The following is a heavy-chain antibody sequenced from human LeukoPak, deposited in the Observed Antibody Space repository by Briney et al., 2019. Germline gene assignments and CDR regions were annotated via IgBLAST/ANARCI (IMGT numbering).Heavy chain of an antibody. V-gene: IGHV4-34*01. J-gene: IGHJ4*02. Sequence: SGTLSLTCAVYGGSFSGYYWSWIRQPPGKGLEWIGEINHSGSTNYNPSLKSRVTISVDTSKNQFSLKLSSVTAADTAVYYCARGIVGATTFDYWGQGTLVTVSS. CDR1: GGSFSGYY. D-gene: IGHD1-26*01. CDR2: INHSGST. CDR3: ARGIVGATTFDY.